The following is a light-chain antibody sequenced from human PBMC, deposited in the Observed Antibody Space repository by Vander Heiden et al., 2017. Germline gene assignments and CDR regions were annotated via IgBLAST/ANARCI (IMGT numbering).Light chain of an antibody. CDR1: SSDVGSDSL. Sequence: QSALTQPASVSGSPGQSFTISCTGNSSDVGSDSLVSWYHQHRGKAPKLMIYVGSKRPSGVSNRFSGSKSGNTASLTISGLQAEDEADYYCCSYAGSSAVVFGGGTKLTVL. V-gene: IGLV2-23*01. CDR2: VGS. CDR3: CSYAGSSAVV. J-gene: IGLJ2*01.